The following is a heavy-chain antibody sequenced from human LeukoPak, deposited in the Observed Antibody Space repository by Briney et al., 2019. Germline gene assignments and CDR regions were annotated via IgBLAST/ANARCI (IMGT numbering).Heavy chain of an antibody. D-gene: IGHD6-13*01. V-gene: IGHV3-7*01. CDR1: GFTFSGYD. CDR2: IKQDRSEK. CDR3: ARDHSEQLVPNDY. J-gene: IGHJ4*02. Sequence: SGGSLRLSCAASGFTFSGYDMSWVRQAPGKGLEWVANIKQDRSEKYYVDSVKGRFTISRDNAKNSLYLQMNSLRAEDTAVYYCARDHSEQLVPNDYWGQGTLVTVSS.